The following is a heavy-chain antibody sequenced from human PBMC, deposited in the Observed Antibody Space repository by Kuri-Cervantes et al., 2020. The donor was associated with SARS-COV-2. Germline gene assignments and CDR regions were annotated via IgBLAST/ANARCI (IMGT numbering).Heavy chain of an antibody. D-gene: IGHD2-2*01. CDR2: VKRKTDGGTT. CDR1: GFTFSNAW. Sequence: GESLKISCAASGFTFSNAWMNWVRQAPGKGLEWVGRVKRKTDGGTTDYAAPVKGRFTISRDDSKNTLYLQMNSLKTEDTAVYYCTTVVPADGWGQGTLVTVSS. CDR3: TTVVPADG. V-gene: IGHV3-15*07. J-gene: IGHJ4*02.